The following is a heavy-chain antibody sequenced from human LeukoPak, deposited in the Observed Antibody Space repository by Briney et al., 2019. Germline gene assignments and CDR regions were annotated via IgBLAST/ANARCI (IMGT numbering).Heavy chain of an antibody. V-gene: IGHV6-1*01. CDR3: ARAEGRQIAAAGFDY. CDR1: GDSVSSNNAA. Sequence: SQTLSLACAISGDSVSSNNAAWNWIRQSPSRGLEWLGRTYYRSKWYNDYAVSVKSRITINPDTSKNQFSLQLNSVTPEDTAVYYYARAEGRQIAAAGFDYWGQGTLVTVSS. J-gene: IGHJ4*02. CDR2: TYYRSKWYN. D-gene: IGHD6-13*01.